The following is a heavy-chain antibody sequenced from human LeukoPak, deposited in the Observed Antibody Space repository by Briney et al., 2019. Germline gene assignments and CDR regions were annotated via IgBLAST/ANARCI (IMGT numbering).Heavy chain of an antibody. CDR2: IYYSGSA. J-gene: IGHJ4*02. CDR3: ARDGGATAYFDY. CDR1: GGSISSYY. D-gene: IGHD1-26*01. V-gene: IGHV4-59*13. Sequence: SETLSLTCTVSGGSISSYYWSWIRQPPGKGLEWIGYIYYSGSANYNPSLKSRVTISVDTSKNQFSLKLISVTAADTAVYYCARDGGATAYFDYWGQGTLVTVSS.